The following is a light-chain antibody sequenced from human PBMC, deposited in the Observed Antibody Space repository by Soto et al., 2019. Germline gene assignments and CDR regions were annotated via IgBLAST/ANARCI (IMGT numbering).Light chain of an antibody. J-gene: IGKJ1*01. CDR1: QSVSGSY. CDR2: ATS. CDR3: QHYDSSLWT. V-gene: IGKV3-20*01. Sequence: EIVLTQSPGTLSLSPGESATLSCRASQSVSGSYLAWYQQKPGQAPRLVLYATSLRATGFPDRFTGSGSGTYFTLTISRLEPEDFAVYYCQHYDSSLWTFGQGTKVEIK.